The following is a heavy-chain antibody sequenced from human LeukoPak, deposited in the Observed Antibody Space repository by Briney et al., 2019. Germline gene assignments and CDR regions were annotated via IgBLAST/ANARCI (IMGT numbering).Heavy chain of an antibody. CDR2: ISAYNGNT. V-gene: IGHV1-18*01. D-gene: IGHD6-13*01. CDR1: GYTFTSYG. CDR3: AREFGSSSSWYFDY. J-gene: IGHJ4*02. Sequence: AAVTVSCKASGYTFTSYGRSWVRQAPGQGLEGMGWISAYNGNTNYAQKLQGRVTMTTDTSTTTAYMELRSLRSEDTAVYYCAREFGSSSSWYFDYWGQGTLVTVSS.